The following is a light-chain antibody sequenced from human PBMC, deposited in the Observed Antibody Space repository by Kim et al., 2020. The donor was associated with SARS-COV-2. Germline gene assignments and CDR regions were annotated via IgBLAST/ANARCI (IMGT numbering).Light chain of an antibody. CDR3: QSYNSSNVV. CDR1: SGSIDANY. Sequence: GRTVTISCPRSSGSIDANYVQWYQQRPGGAPTTVIYEDDQRPSGVPDRFSGSIDSSSNSASLTISGLKTEDEADYYCQSYNSSNVVFGGGTQLTVL. J-gene: IGLJ2*01. V-gene: IGLV6-57*03. CDR2: EDD.